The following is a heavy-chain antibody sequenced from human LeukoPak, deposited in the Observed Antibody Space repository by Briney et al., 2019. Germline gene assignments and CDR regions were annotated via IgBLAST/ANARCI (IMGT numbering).Heavy chain of an antibody. V-gene: IGHV3-74*01. CDR1: GFTFSSYW. CDR3: ARAVAVAGFDP. Sequence: GGSLRLSCAASGFTFSSYWMHWVRQAPGKGLVWVSRISTDGSTTTYADSVKGRFTISRDNAKNTAYLQMNSLRAEDTAVYYCARAVAVAGFDPWGQGTLVTVSS. CDR2: ISTDGSTT. D-gene: IGHD6-19*01. J-gene: IGHJ5*02.